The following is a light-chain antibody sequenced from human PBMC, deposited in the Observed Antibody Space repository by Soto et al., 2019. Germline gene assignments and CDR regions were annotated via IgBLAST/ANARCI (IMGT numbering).Light chain of an antibody. CDR2: DAS. J-gene: IGKJ1*01. Sequence: EIVLTHSPATLSVSPGERAALSCRASQSVRSNLAWYQQTPGRAPRLLIYDASTRATGVPARFSGSGSGTEFTLTISSLQSEDFAVFYCQQYNYWPRTFGQGTKVDIK. CDR1: QSVRSN. V-gene: IGKV3-15*01. CDR3: QQYNYWPRT.